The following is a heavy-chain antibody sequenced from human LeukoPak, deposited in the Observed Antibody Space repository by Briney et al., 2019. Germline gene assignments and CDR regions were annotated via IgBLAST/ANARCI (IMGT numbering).Heavy chain of an antibody. D-gene: IGHD6-13*01. CDR2: ISWNSGNM. CDR3: AKGPGLGAGKRYLDL. CDR1: GFMFNDYA. Sequence: PGGSLRLSCSPSGFMFNDYALHWVRQAPGKGLEWVSSISWNSGNMYYVDSVKGRLTISRDNAKNSLSLQMNSLKPEDTALYYCAKGPGLGAGKRYLDLWGRGTLVIVSS. V-gene: IGHV3-9*01. J-gene: IGHJ2*01.